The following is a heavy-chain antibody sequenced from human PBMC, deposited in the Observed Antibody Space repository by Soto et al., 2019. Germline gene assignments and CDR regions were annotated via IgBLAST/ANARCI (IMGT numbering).Heavy chain of an antibody. CDR2: ISYDGGLQ. CDR3: VSDRGYGHASVPYS. CDR1: GFTFTSYG. J-gene: IGHJ4*02. D-gene: IGHD5-18*01. Sequence: QAHLVESGGGVVQPGRSLRLSCAASGFTFTSYGMHWVRQAPGTRLEWVAVISYDGGLQHYADSVKGRFTISRDNSKNMVLLRMNSLRAEDTAVYYCVSDRGYGHASVPYSWGQGTLVSFSS. V-gene: IGHV3-30*03.